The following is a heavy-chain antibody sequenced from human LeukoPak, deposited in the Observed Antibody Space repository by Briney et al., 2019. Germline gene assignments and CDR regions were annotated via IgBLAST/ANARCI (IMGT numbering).Heavy chain of an antibody. J-gene: IGHJ4*02. CDR3: AREGHVTIAVAAPDY. CDR2: INPSGGST. D-gene: IGHD6-19*01. V-gene: IGHV1-46*01. CDR1: GHTFTSYY. Sequence: ASVKVSCKASGHTFTSYYMHWARQAPGQGLEWMGIINPSGGSTSYAQKFQGRVTMTRDTSTSTVYMELSSLRSEDTAVYYCAREGHVTIAVAAPDYSGQGTLVTVSS.